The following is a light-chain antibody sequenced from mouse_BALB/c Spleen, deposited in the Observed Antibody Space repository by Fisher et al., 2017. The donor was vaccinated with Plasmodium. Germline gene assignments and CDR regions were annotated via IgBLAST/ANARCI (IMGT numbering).Light chain of an antibody. CDR3: QHSDSGPLT. CDR2: YAS. Sequence: DIVLTQTTATLSVTPGDRVSLSCRASRSISNYLHWYQQKSHESPRPLIKYASQSISGIPSRFSGSESGTDFTLSINSVETEDIGMYFCQHSDSGPLTFGAGTKLELK. J-gene: IGKJ5*01. V-gene: IGKV5-45*01. CDR1: RSISNY.